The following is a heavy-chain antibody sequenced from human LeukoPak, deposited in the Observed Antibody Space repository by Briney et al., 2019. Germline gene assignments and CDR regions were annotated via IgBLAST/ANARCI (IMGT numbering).Heavy chain of an antibody. Sequence: GGSLRLSCAASGFTFSSYEMNWVRQAPGKGLEWVSYISGSGSTIHYADSVKGRFTISRDNAKNSLYLQMNSLRAEDTAVYYCARDSTLSVWSGWYFDYWGRGSLVTVSS. CDR1: GFTFSSYE. CDR3: ARDSTLSVWSGWYFDY. CDR2: ISGSGSTI. D-gene: IGHD3-3*01. V-gene: IGHV3-48*03. J-gene: IGHJ4*02.